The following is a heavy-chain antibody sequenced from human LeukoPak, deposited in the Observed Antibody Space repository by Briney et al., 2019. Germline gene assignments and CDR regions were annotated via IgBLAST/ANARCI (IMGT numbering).Heavy chain of an antibody. D-gene: IGHD2-2*02. Sequence: SETLSLTCTVSGGSISSSSYYWGWIRQPPGKGLEWIGSIYYSGSSYYNPSLTSRVTISVDTSNNQFSLKLSSVTAADTAVYYCALVYCSSTRCYIGAFDIWGQGTMVTVSS. CDR1: GGSISSSSYY. V-gene: IGHV4-39*07. J-gene: IGHJ3*02. CDR3: ALVYCSSTRCYIGAFDI. CDR2: IYYSGSS.